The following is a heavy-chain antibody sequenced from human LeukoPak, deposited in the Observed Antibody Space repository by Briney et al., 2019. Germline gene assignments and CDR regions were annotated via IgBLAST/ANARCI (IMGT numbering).Heavy chain of an antibody. Sequence: SVKVSCKASGGTFSSYAISWVRQAPGQGLEWMGRIIPIFGTANYAQKFQGRVTITADESTSTAYMELSSLRSEDTAVYYCARSQLGDYDILTGYYLADYWGQGTLVTVSS. D-gene: IGHD3-9*01. J-gene: IGHJ4*02. CDR2: IIPIFGTA. CDR1: GGTFSSYA. V-gene: IGHV1-69*13. CDR3: ARSQLGDYDILTGYYLADY.